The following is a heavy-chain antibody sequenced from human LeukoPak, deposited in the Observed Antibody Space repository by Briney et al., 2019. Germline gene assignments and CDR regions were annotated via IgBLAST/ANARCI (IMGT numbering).Heavy chain of an antibody. CDR3: ARDKGGRYSYGYGFDY. J-gene: IGHJ4*02. V-gene: IGHV1-46*01. CDR1: GYTFTSYY. CDR2: INPSGGST. Sequence: ASVNLSCEASGYTFTSYYMHWVRQAPGQGLEWVGIINPSGGSTSYAQKFQGRVTMTRDTSTSTVYMELSSLRSEDTAVYYCARDKGGRYSYGYGFDYWGQGTLVTVSS. D-gene: IGHD5-18*01.